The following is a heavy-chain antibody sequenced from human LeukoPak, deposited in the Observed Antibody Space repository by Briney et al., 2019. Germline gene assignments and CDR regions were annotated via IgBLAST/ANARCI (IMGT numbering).Heavy chain of an antibody. J-gene: IGHJ4*02. V-gene: IGHV5-51*01. Sequence: GESLKNSCKGSGYSFTSYWIGWVRQMPGKGLEWMGIIYPGDSDTRYSPSFQGQVTISADRSISTAYLQWSSLKASDTAMYYCARRYYYDTSGSPDYFDYWGQGTLVTVSS. CDR1: GYSFTSYW. D-gene: IGHD3-22*01. CDR2: IYPGDSDT. CDR3: ARRYYYDTSGSPDYFDY.